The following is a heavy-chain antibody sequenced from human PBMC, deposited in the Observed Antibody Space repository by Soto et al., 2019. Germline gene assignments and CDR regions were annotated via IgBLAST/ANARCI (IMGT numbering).Heavy chain of an antibody. V-gene: IGHV6-1*01. J-gene: IGHJ3*02. CDR1: GDSVSSNSAA. CDR2: TYYRSKWYN. Sequence: SQTLSLTCAISGDSVSSNSAAWNWIRQSPSRGLEWLGRTYYRSKWYNDYAVSVKSRITINPDTSKNQFSLQLNSVTPEDTAEYYGAREGYYDFWSGYDAFDIWGQGTMVTVSS. D-gene: IGHD3-3*01. CDR3: AREGYYDFWSGYDAFDI.